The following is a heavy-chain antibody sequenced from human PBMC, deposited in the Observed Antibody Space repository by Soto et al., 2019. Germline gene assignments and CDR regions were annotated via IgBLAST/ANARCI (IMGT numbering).Heavy chain of an antibody. CDR3: ARSTGSWIFLDY. D-gene: IGHD3-3*01. V-gene: IGHV4-39*01. J-gene: IGHJ4*02. Sequence: SETLSLTCTVSGGSISSSSYYWGWIRQPPGKGLEWIGSIYYSGSTYYNPSLKSRVTISVDTSKNQFSLKLSSVTAADTAVYYCARSTGSWIFLDYWGQGTLVTVSS. CDR1: GGSISSSSYY. CDR2: IYYSGST.